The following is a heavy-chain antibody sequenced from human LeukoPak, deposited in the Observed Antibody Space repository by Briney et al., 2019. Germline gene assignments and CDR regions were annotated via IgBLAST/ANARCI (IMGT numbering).Heavy chain of an antibody. CDR1: GFTFSSYA. CDR2: ISYDGSNK. V-gene: IGHV3-30-3*01. CDR3: ARDHSYMITFGGVIVISPGYFDL. D-gene: IGHD3-16*02. Sequence: GGSLRLSCAASGFTFSSYAMHWVRQAPGKGLEWVAVISYDGSNKYYADSVKGRFTISRDNSKNTLYLQMNSLRAEDTAVYYCARDHSYMITFGGVIVISPGYFDLWGRGTLVTVSS. J-gene: IGHJ2*01.